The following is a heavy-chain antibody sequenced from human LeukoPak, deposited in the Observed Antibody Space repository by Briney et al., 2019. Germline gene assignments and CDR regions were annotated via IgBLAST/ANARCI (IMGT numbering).Heavy chain of an antibody. Sequence: GGSLRLSCAASGFTFNNYVMHWVRQAPGKGLEWVAVISFDGSKKYSVDSVKGRFTISRDNSKNTLYLQMNSLRAEDTAVYHCVRTYYSNYVHYFDYWGQGTLVTVSS. CDR3: VRTYYSNYVHYFDY. D-gene: IGHD4-11*01. CDR2: ISFDGSKK. V-gene: IGHV3-30*03. J-gene: IGHJ4*02. CDR1: GFTFNNYV.